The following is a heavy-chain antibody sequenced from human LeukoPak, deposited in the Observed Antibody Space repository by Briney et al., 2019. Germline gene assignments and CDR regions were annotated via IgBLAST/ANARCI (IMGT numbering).Heavy chain of an antibody. CDR2: IYYSGST. V-gene: IGHV4-39*01. CDR3: VDDSTGYYYFDY. Sequence: SETLSLTCSVSGDSIRRRSYYWGWIRQPPGKGLEWIGSIYYSGSTYYNPSLKSRVTISIGTSKSQLSLNLTSVTAADTAVYFCVDDSTGYYYFDYWGQGTLVTVSS. CDR1: GDSIRRRSYY. D-gene: IGHD3-9*01. J-gene: IGHJ4*02.